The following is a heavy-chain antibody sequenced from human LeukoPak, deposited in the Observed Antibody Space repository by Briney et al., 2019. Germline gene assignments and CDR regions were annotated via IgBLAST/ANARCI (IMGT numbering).Heavy chain of an antibody. CDR2: IKQDGSEK. J-gene: IGHJ4*02. Sequence: GGSLRLSCAASGFTFSSYWMSWVRQAPGKGLEWVANIKQDGSEKYYVDSVKGRFTISRDNAKNSLYLQLNSLRAEDTAVYYCGRLTASGSTASGLNYFDSWGQGTLVTVSS. V-gene: IGHV3-7*01. CDR1: GFTFSSYW. D-gene: IGHD1-7*01. CDR3: GRLTASGSTASGLNYFDS.